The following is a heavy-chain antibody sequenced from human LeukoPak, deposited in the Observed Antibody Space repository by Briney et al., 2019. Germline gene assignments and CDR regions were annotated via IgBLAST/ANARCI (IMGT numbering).Heavy chain of an antibody. CDR2: IIPIVGLP. CDR3: ARTGSEYCSRTTCYDY. CDR1: GGTFSSSA. J-gene: IGHJ4*02. D-gene: IGHD2-2*01. Sequence: GASVKVSFKASGGTFSSSAFSWVRQAPGQGLEWEGSIIPIVGLPKSAQEFQGRVTITADKSTGTVYMALSSLRSEDTAVYYCARTGSEYCSRTTCYDYWGQGTLVTVSS. V-gene: IGHV1-69*04.